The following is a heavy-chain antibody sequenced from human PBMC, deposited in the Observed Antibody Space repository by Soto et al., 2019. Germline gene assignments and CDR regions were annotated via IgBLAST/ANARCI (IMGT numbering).Heavy chain of an antibody. V-gene: IGHV4-34*01. D-gene: IGHD6-13*01. CDR2: INHSGST. Sequence: SETLSLTCAVYGGSFSGYNWSWIRQPPGKGLEWIGEINHSGSTNYNPSLKSRVTISVDTSNNQFSLKLSSVTAADTAVYYCARAGIAAAGTVDYWGQGTLVTVSS. CDR1: GGSFSGYN. CDR3: ARAGIAAAGTVDY. J-gene: IGHJ4*02.